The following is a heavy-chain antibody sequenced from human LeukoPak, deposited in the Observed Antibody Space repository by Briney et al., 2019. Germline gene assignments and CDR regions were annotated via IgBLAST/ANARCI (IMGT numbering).Heavy chain of an antibody. CDR2: IYYSGST. CDR1: GGSISSYY. Sequence: SETLSLTCTVSGGSISSYYWSWIRQPPGKGLEWIGCIYYSGSTNYNPSLKSRVTISVDTSKNQFSLKLSSVTAANTAVYYCATTTIRLGYWGQGTLVTVSS. V-gene: IGHV4-59*12. CDR3: ATTTIRLGY. D-gene: IGHD1-26*01. J-gene: IGHJ4*02.